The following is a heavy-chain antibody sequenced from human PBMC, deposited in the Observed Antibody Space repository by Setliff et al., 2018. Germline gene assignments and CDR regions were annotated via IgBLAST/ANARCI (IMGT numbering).Heavy chain of an antibody. CDR3: ARELRSPYWHLDS. V-gene: IGHV1-69*13. Sequence: ASVKVSCKSSGGTFSSSGITWVRQAPGQGPQWLGRFIPILGATNYAQNFQGRVTITADESTSTGHMELRSLRSDDTAVYYCARELRSPYWHLDSWGQGTQVTVSS. CDR1: GGTFSSSG. CDR2: FIPILGAT. J-gene: IGHJ5*01. D-gene: IGHD3-16*01.